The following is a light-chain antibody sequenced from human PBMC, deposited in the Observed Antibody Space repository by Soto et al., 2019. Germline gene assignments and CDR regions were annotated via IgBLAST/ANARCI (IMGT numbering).Light chain of an antibody. CDR3: QQYNNWPPIT. Sequence: EIVMTQSQATLSVSPGERATLSFRASQSVSIKLAWYQQKPGQAPRLLIYDTSTRATGIPARFSGSGSGTEFTLTISSLQSEDFAVYYCQQYNNWPPITFGQGTRLEIK. CDR1: QSVSIK. J-gene: IGKJ5*01. V-gene: IGKV3-15*01. CDR2: DTS.